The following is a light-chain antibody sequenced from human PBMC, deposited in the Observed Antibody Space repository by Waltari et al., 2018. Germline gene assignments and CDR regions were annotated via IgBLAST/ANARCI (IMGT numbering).Light chain of an antibody. CDR3: QQSYSTPWT. J-gene: IGKJ1*01. CDR2: AAS. CDR1: PTITNY. V-gene: IGKV1-39*01. Sequence: DIQMTQSPSSLSAAVGDRVTITCRASPTITNYINWYQQKSGKAPKLLIYAASSLQSGVPSRFSGSGSGTDFTLTITSLQPEDFATYHCQQSYSTPWTFGQGTKVEIK.